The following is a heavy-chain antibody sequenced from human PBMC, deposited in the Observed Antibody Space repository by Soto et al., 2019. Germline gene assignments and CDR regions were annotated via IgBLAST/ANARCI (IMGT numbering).Heavy chain of an antibody. CDR3: ARESSSLQTNCFDP. Sequence: PSETLSLTCTVSGGSISSYYWSWIRQPPGKGLEWIGYIYYSGSTNYNPSLKSRVTISVDTSKNQFSLKLSSVTAADTAVYYCARESSSLQTNCFDPCGQRTLVTVSS. D-gene: IGHD1-1*01. V-gene: IGHV4-59*01. CDR1: GGSISSYY. J-gene: IGHJ5*02. CDR2: IYYSGST.